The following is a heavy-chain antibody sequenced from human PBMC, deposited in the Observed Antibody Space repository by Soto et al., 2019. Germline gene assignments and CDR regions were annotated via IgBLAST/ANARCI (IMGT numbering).Heavy chain of an antibody. Sequence: QVQLVQSGAEVKKPGASVKVSCKASGYSFSDYYMHWVRQAPGQGPEWMGWITPKSGDTSYAQKFQGRVTMTRDTAISTVYMELTRLRSDDTEIYFCARGSEGYFDYWGQGTLVSVSS. CDR1: GYSFSDYY. CDR3: ARGSEGYFDY. V-gene: IGHV1-2*02. CDR2: ITPKSGDT. J-gene: IGHJ4*02. D-gene: IGHD2-15*01.